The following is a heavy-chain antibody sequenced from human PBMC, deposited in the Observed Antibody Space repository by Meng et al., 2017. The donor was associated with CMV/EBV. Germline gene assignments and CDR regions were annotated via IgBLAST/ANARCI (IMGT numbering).Heavy chain of an antibody. CDR1: GYTFTSYG. CDR2: ISAYNGNT. CDR3: ARSPRSRIAAAGGDY. D-gene: IGHD6-13*01. Sequence: ASVKVSCKASGYTFTSYGISWVRQAPGQGLEWMGWISAYNGNTNYPQKLQGRVTMTTDTSTSTAYMELRSLRSDDTAVYYCARSPRSRIAAAGGDYWGQGTLVTVSS. V-gene: IGHV1-18*01. J-gene: IGHJ4*02.